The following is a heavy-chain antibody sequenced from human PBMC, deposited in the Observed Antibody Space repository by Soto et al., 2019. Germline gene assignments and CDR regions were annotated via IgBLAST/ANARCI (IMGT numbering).Heavy chain of an antibody. CDR1: GFTFSSYV. CDR3: AKDHYDFWSGYYTGGYYFDY. D-gene: IGHD3-3*01. Sequence: GGSLRLSCAASGFTFSSYVMSWVRQAPGKGLEWVSAISGSGGSTYYADSVKGRFTISRDNSKNTLYLQMNSLRAEDTAVYYCAKDHYDFWSGYYTGGYYFDYWGQGTLVTVSS. CDR2: ISGSGGST. J-gene: IGHJ4*02. V-gene: IGHV3-23*01.